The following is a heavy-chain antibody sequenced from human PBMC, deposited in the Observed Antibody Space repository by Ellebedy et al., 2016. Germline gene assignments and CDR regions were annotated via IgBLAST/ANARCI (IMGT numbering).Heavy chain of an antibody. CDR1: GYSFTSYW. D-gene: IGHD3-10*01. CDR3: ARAYYYGSGSLSEFDY. V-gene: IGHV5-51*01. J-gene: IGHJ4*02. Sequence: GESLKISXKGSGYSFTSYWIGWVRQMPGKGLEWMGIIYPGDSDTRYSPSFQGQVTISADKSISTAYLQWSSLKASDTAMYYCARAYYYGSGSLSEFDYWGQGTLVTVSS. CDR2: IYPGDSDT.